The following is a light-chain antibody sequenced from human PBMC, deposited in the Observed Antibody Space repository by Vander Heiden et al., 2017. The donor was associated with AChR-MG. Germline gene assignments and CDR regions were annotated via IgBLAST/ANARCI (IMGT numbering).Light chain of an antibody. CDR1: QSISYF. J-gene: IGKJ1*01. CDR3: QQSYKTPRT. V-gene: IGKV1-39*01. CDR2: DAS. Sequence: DIQMTQSPSSLSTSVGDRVTITCRASQSISYFLNWYQQKPGRAPDLLIYDASSLRSGVPSRFSGSGSGTDFTLTISSLQPEDFATYYCQQSYKTPRTFGQGTRVEV.